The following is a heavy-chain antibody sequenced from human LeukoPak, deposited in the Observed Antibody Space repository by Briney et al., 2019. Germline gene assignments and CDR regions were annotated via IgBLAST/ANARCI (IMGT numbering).Heavy chain of an antibody. CDR2: IYYTGST. CDR3: ARERHGDDHSHFWVEY. J-gene: IGHJ4*02. CDR1: GGSISSESYY. V-gene: IGHV4-61*01. D-gene: IGHD4-11*01. Sequence: SQTLSLTCSVSGGSISSESYYWSWIRQTPGKGLEWIGNIYYTGSTKYNPSLKSRVIISVDTSKNQLSLKLSSVTAADTAVYYCARERHGDDHSHFWVEYWGQGTLVTVSS.